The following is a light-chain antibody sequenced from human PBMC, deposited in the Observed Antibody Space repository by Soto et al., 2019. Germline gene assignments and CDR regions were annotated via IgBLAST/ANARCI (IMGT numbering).Light chain of an antibody. Sequence: EIVMTQSPATLSVSPGERATLSCRASQSVRTNLAWYQQKPGQTPRLLIYAASTRASGIPARFSGRGSGTEFTLNISRLQSEDVAVYYCQQYNNWPSWTFGQGTKVDIK. J-gene: IGKJ1*01. V-gene: IGKV3-15*01. CDR3: QQYNNWPSWT. CDR2: AAS. CDR1: QSVRTN.